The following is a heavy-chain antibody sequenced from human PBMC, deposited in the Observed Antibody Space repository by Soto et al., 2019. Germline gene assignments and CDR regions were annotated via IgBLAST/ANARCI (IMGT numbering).Heavy chain of an antibody. CDR2: MSYSGSTH. D-gene: IGHD2-2*01. CDR1: GGSISSTSYY. J-gene: IGHJ6*02. Sequence: QLQLQESGPGLVKPSETLSLTCTVSGGSISSTSYYCGWIRQPPGKGLEWIGSMSYSGSTHYYNPSLKSRVTISVDTSKNQFSLKLTSVTAADTAVYYCARLECLSASCSSFYGMDVWGQGTTVTVSS. V-gene: IGHV4-39*01. CDR3: ARLECLSASCSSFYGMDV.